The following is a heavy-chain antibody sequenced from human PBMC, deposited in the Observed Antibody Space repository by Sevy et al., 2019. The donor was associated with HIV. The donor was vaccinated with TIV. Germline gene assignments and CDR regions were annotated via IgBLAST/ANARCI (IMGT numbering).Heavy chain of an antibody. CDR2: FDPENGET. V-gene: IGHV1-24*01. CDR3: SKTREYYQDNRCFLGF. J-gene: IGHJ4*02. D-gene: IGHD3-22*01. CDR1: GYTLTEFS. Sequence: ASVKVSCKVSGYTLTEFSTHWVRQAPGKGLEWMGRFDPENGETIYAQKFQGRVTLTEDTSTDTAYMELRSLKSEDTAVYLCSKTREYYQDNRCFLGFWGQGTLVTVSS.